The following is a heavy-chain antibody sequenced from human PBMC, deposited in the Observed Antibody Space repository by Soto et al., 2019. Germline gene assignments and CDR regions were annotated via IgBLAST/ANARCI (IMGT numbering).Heavy chain of an antibody. J-gene: IGHJ4*02. D-gene: IGHD6-13*01. CDR3: ATAKQQLAYDY. CDR1: GYTPTELS. CDR2: FDHEDGET. Sequence: ASLKVSCKVSGYTPTELSMHWVRQAPGKGLEGMGGFDHEDGETIYAKKFQGRVTMTEDTSTDTAYMELSSLRSEDTAVNYCATAKQQLAYDYWGQGTLVSVSS. V-gene: IGHV1-24*01.